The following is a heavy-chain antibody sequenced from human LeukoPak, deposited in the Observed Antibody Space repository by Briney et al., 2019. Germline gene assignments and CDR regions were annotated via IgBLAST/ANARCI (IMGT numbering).Heavy chain of an antibody. Sequence: ASVKVSCKASGYTFTSYGISWVRQAPGQGLEWMGWISAYNGNTNYAQKLQGRVIMTTDTSTSTAYMELRSLRSDDTAVYYCARDLWFGELFPLGYWGQGTLVTVSS. V-gene: IGHV1-18*01. CDR1: GYTFTSYG. D-gene: IGHD3-10*01. CDR2: ISAYNGNT. J-gene: IGHJ4*02. CDR3: ARDLWFGELFPLGY.